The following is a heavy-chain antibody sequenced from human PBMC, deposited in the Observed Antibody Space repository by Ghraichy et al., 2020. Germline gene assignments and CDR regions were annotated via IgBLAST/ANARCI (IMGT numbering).Heavy chain of an antibody. Sequence: SGPTLVKPTQTLTLTCTVSGFSLTTSGVGVGWFRQPPGKALEWLAHIYWDDDSRYSPSLKTRLTITKDTSKKQVVLTMADVDPMDTGVYFCAHVKQWGLRGAFDVWGQGTTVTVSS. J-gene: IGHJ3*01. CDR3: AHVKQWGLRGAFDV. CDR1: GFSLTTSGVG. D-gene: IGHD6-19*01. V-gene: IGHV2-5*02. CDR2: IYWDDDS.